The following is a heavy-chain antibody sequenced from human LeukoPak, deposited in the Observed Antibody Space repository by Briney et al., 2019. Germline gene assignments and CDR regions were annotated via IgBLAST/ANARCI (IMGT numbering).Heavy chain of an antibody. J-gene: IGHJ4*02. Sequence: GGSLRLSCAASGLTFSNYAMSWVRQAPGKGLEWVSAISGGGSTTYYAESVKGRFTISRDNSKNTLYLQMSSLRGEDTAVYYCARVGYSSDFDYWGQGTLVTVSS. CDR2: ISGGGSTT. D-gene: IGHD5-18*01. CDR3: ARVGYSSDFDY. CDR1: GLTFSNYA. V-gene: IGHV3-23*01.